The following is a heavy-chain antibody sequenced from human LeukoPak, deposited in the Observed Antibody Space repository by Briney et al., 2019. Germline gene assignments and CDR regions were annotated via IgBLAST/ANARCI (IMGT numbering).Heavy chain of an antibody. CDR3: ARPGAPALFGEFRGLTNWVDP. J-gene: IGHJ5*02. Sequence: GSVKVSCKASGYTFTSYYMHWVRQAPGQGLEWMGVINPSGGSTSYAQKFQGRVTMTRDTSTSTVYMELSSLRSEDTALSYCARPGAPALFGEFRGLTNWVDPWGQGNLVTVSS. CDR2: INPSGGST. D-gene: IGHD3-10*02. V-gene: IGHV1-46*01. CDR1: GYTFTSYY.